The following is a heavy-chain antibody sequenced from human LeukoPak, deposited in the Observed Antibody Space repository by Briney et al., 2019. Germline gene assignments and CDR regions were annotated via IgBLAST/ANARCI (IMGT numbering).Heavy chain of an antibody. D-gene: IGHD6-6*01. J-gene: IGHJ3*02. Sequence: GGSLRLSCTASGLILRSNYMSWVRQAPGKGLDWVSVIYSGGDTYYADSVKGRFTVSRHTSKNTLYLQMNSLRPEDTAVYYCAREGLAARRAFDIWGQGTMATVSS. CDR1: GLILRSNY. CDR2: IYSGGDT. V-gene: IGHV3-53*04. CDR3: AREGLAARRAFDI.